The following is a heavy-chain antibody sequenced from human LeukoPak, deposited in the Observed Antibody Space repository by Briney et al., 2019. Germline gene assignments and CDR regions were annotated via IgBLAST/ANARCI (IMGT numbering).Heavy chain of an antibody. V-gene: IGHV3-11*01. J-gene: IGHJ4*02. CDR3: ARVFEDVPQFDY. CDR1: GFTFSAYA. Sequence: GGSLRLSCAASGFTFSAYAMTWVRQAPGKGLEWVSYISSSGSTIYYADSVKGRFTISRDNAKNSLYLQMNSLRAEDTAVYYCARVFEDVPQFDYWGQGTLVTVSS. D-gene: IGHD3-3*01. CDR2: ISSSGSTI.